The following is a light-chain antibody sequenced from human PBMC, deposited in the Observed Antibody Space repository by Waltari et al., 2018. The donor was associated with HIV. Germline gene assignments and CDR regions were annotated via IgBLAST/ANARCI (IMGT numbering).Light chain of an antibody. CDR1: SSNIGSNY. J-gene: IGLJ3*02. CDR2: MNN. V-gene: IGLV1-47*01. Sequence: QSVLTQPPSASGTPGQRVTISCSGSSSNIGSNYVYWYQQLPGTALKLLIYMNNQRPSGVPDRFSGSKSGTSASLAISGLRSEDEADYYCAAWDASLSAWVFGGGTKLTVL. CDR3: AAWDASLSAWV.